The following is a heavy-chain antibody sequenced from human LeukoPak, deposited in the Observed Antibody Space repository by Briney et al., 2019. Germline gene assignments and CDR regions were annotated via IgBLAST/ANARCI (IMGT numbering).Heavy chain of an antibody. CDR1: GFTFSSYG. Sequence: PGRSPRLSCAASGFTFSSYGMHWVRQAPGKGLEWVAVIWYDGSNKYYADSVKGRFTISRDNSKNTLYLQMNSLRAEDTAVYYCARDRGTGYFDYWGQGTLVTVSS. CDR3: ARDRGTGYFDY. CDR2: IWYDGSNK. V-gene: IGHV3-33*01. J-gene: IGHJ4*02. D-gene: IGHD7-27*01.